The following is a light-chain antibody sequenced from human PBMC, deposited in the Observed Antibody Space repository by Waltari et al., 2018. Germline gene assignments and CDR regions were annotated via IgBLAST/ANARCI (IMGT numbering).Light chain of an antibody. Sequence: QSVLTQPPSASGTPGQRVTISCSGSASNIGGNLVNWYQQLPGKAPKLLIYRSDLRPSGVPDRLSGSKSGTSASLAISGLQSEDEADYFCASWDDSLNGHWVFGGGTKVTVL. J-gene: IGLJ3*02. CDR1: ASNIGGNL. V-gene: IGLV1-44*01. CDR3: ASWDDSLNGHWV. CDR2: RSD.